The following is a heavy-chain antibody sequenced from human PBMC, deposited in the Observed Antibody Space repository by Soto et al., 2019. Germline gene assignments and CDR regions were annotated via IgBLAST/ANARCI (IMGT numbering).Heavy chain of an antibody. CDR2: IYYSGST. CDR1: GGSISSSSYY. CDR3: ARHAGYCSGGSCYGGLLFY. V-gene: IGHV4-39*01. J-gene: IGHJ4*02. D-gene: IGHD2-15*01. Sequence: SETLSLTCTVSGGSISSSSYYWGWIRQPPGKGLEWIGSIYYSGSTYYNPSLKSRVTISVDTSKNQFSLKLSSVTAADTAVYYCARHAGYCSGGSCYGGLLFYWGQGTLVTVSS.